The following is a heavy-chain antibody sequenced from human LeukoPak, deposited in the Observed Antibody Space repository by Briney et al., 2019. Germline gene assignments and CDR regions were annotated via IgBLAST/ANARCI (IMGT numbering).Heavy chain of an antibody. CDR2: IYYSGST. Sequence: SETLSLTCTVSGGSISSYYWSWIRQPPWKGLEWIGYIYYSGSTNYNPSLKSRVTISVDTSKNQFSLKLSSVTAADTAVYYCASNRYDFWSGYYTPNAFDIWGQGTMVTVSS. CDR3: ASNRYDFWSGYYTPNAFDI. J-gene: IGHJ3*02. D-gene: IGHD3-3*01. CDR1: GGSISSYY. V-gene: IGHV4-59*01.